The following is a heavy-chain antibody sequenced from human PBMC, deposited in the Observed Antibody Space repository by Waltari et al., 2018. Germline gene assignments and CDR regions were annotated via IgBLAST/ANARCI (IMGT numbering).Heavy chain of an antibody. D-gene: IGHD2-2*01. CDR3: ARDYCDRTNCHGMDV. CDR1: EFTFSSYA. CDR2: ISYNARNR. V-gene: IGHV3-30*04. Sequence: QVQLVESGGGVVQPGRSLRLSCAASEFTFSSYAMHWVRQAPGKGLAWVAVISYNARNRYYVDSVKGRFTISRDNSKKTLFLQMNSLRDEDTAIYYCARDYCDRTNCHGMDVWGQGTAVTVSS. J-gene: IGHJ6*02.